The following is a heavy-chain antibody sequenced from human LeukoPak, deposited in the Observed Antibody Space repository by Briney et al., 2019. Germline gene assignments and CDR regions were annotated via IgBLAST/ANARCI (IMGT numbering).Heavy chain of an antibody. CDR2: IYNSGST. D-gene: IGHD1-26*01. CDR1: GGSISTYY. J-gene: IGHJ2*01. CDR3: ARGMDGGSYYSSSYWYFDL. V-gene: IGHV4-4*07. Sequence: SETLSLTCTVSGGSISTYYWSWIRQPAGKTQEWIGRIYNSGSTNYNPSLKSRVTMSVDTSKNQFSLKLSSVTAADTAVYFCARGMDGGSYYSSSYWYFDLWGRGTLVTVSS.